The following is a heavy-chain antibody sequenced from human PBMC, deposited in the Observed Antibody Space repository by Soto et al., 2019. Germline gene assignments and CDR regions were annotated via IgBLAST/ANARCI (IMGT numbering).Heavy chain of an antibody. D-gene: IGHD3-10*01. CDR3: ASSYGSGYRAFDY. J-gene: IGHJ4*02. V-gene: IGHV1-69*04. Sequence: GASVKVSCKTSGYTFSNYGINWVRQAPGQGLEWMGRVNPIVSMSNYAQKFQGRVTMTADKSTSTAYMELSSLRSEDTAIYYCASSYGSGYRAFDYWGQGALVTVPQ. CDR1: GYTFSNYG. CDR2: VNPIVSMS.